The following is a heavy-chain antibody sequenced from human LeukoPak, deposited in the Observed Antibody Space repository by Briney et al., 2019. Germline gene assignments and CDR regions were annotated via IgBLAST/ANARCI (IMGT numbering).Heavy chain of an antibody. CDR2: IIPILGIA. D-gene: IGHD5-24*01. V-gene: IGHV1-69*04. CDR3: ARDSRWLQLRNAFDI. J-gene: IGHJ4*02. CDR1: GGTFSSYA. Sequence: ASVEVSCKASGGTFSSYAISWVRQAPGQGLEWTGRIIPILGIANYAQKFQGRVTITADKSTSTAYMELSSLRSEDTAVYYCARDSRWLQLRNAFDIWGQGALVTVSS.